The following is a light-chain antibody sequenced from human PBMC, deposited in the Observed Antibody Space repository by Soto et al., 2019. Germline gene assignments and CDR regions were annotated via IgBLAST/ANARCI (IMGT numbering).Light chain of an antibody. CDR2: DAS. Sequence: IVLTQSPATLSLSPGERATLSCRASQTVSSYLAWYQQKPGQAPRLLIYDASNRATGIPARFNGSGSGTDFTLTISSLEPEDFAVYYCQQRSNWPRTFGGGTKVEIK. J-gene: IGKJ4*01. CDR1: QTVSSY. CDR3: QQRSNWPRT. V-gene: IGKV3-11*01.